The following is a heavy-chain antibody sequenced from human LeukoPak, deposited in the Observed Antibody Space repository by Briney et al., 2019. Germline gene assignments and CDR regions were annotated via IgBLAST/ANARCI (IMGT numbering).Heavy chain of an antibody. CDR2: ISSSSSTI. CDR1: GFTFSSYS. V-gene: IGHV3-48*01. Sequence: PGGSLRLSCAASGFTFSSYSMNWVRQAPGKGLEWVSYISSSSSTIYYADSVKGRFTISRDNAKNSLYLQMNSLRAEDTAVYYCARDKGICGYDCDYYYYMDVWGKGTTVTVSS. CDR3: ARDKGICGYDCDYYYYMDV. D-gene: IGHD5-12*01. J-gene: IGHJ6*03.